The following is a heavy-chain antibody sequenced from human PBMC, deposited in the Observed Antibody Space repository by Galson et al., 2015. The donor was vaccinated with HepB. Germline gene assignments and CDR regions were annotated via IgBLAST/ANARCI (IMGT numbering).Heavy chain of an antibody. D-gene: IGHD2-2*01. V-gene: IGHV3-30*03. CDR1: GFTFSSYG. Sequence: SLRLSCAASGFTFSSYGMHWVRQAPGKGLEWVAVISYDGSNKYYADSVKGRFTISRDNSKNTLYLQMNSLRAEDTAVYYCPPPYQLLAVRGPRYWGQGTLVTVSS. CDR3: PPPYQLLAVRGPRY. J-gene: IGHJ4*02. CDR2: ISYDGSNK.